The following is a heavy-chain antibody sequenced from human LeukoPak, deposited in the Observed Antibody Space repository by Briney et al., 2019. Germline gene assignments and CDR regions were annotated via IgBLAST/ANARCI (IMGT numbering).Heavy chain of an antibody. V-gene: IGHV3-53*01. D-gene: IGHD3-16*01. CDR2: IYSGGST. CDR1: GFTVSSNY. Sequence: PGGSLRLSCAASGFTVSSNYMSWVREAPGKGLEWVSVIYSGGSTYYADSVKGRFTISRDNSKNTLYLQMNSLRDEDTAVYYCARGSFFRNFGFDYWGQGTLVTVSS. CDR3: ARGSFFRNFGFDY. J-gene: IGHJ4*02.